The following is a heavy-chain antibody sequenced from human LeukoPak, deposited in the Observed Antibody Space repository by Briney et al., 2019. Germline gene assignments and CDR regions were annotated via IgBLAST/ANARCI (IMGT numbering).Heavy chain of an antibody. CDR1: GYSISSGYY. D-gene: IGHD3-16*02. V-gene: IGHV4-38-2*01. CDR2: IYHSGST. J-gene: IGHJ5*02. Sequence: SETLSLTCAVSGYSISSGYYWGWIRQPPGKGLEWIGSIYHSGSTYYNPYLKSRVTISVDTSKNQFSLKLSSVTAADTAVYYCARSKRVMITFGGVIAFNWFDPWGQGTLVTVSS. CDR3: ARSKRVMITFGGVIAFNWFDP.